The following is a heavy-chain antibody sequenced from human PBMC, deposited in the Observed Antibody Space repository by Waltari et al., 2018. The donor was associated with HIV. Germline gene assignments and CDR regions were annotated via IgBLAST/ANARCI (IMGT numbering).Heavy chain of an antibody. J-gene: IGHJ3*02. Sequence: EVQLVQSGAEVKKPGESLKISCKASGYDFTTYWIGWVRQMHGKGMECMGLIYPSDSDTKYSPSFQGQVTLSADKSINTSYLHGSSLKAPDIAIYYCARRGNNYGDAFDIWGQGTMVNVS. CDR1: GYDFTTYW. D-gene: IGHD4-17*01. CDR2: IYPSDSDT. V-gene: IGHV5-51*03. CDR3: ARRGNNYGDAFDI.